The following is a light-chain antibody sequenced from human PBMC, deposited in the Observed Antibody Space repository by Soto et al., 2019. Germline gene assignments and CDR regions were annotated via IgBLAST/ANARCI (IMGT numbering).Light chain of an antibody. J-gene: IGKJ2*01. CDR1: QSLVYSDGNTY. CDR3: MQGTHWPYT. CDR2: KVS. V-gene: IGKV2-30*01. Sequence: DVVMTQSPFSLPVTLGQPASISCTSSQSLVYSDGNTYLNWIHQRPGQSPRRLLYKVSNRDSGVPDRFSGSGSGTDFTLKISRVEAEDVGVYYCMQGTHWPYTSGQGTELEIK.